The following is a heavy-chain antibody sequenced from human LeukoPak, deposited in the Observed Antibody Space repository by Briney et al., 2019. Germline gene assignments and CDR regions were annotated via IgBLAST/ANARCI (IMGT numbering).Heavy chain of an antibody. CDR1: GGSFSGYY. Sequence: PSETLSLTCAVYGGSFSGYYWSWIRQPPGKGLEWIGYIYYSGSTYYNPSLKSRVTISVDTSKNQFSLKLSSVTAADTAVYYCARDPYYDSSGYYSPEGMDVWGQGTTVTVSS. J-gene: IGHJ6*02. D-gene: IGHD3-22*01. CDR3: ARDPYYDSSGYYSPEGMDV. CDR2: IYYSGST. V-gene: IGHV4-30-4*08.